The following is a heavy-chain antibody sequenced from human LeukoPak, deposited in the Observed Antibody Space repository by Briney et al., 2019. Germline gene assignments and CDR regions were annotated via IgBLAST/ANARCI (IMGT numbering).Heavy chain of an antibody. D-gene: IGHD4-17*01. CDR1: GYTFTGYY. CDR2: INPNSGGT. V-gene: IGHV1-2*02. J-gene: IGHJ4*02. Sequence: ASVKLSCKASGYTFTGYYMHWVRQAPGQGLEWMGWINPNSGGTNYAQKFQGRVTMTRDTSISTAYMELSRLRSDDTAVYYCARRPDYGDPSDYWGQGTLVTVSS. CDR3: ARRPDYGDPSDY.